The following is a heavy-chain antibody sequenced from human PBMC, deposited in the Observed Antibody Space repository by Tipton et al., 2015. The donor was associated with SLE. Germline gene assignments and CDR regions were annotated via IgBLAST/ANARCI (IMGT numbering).Heavy chain of an antibody. CDR1: GFTFSNYW. CDR2: IDGDESST. J-gene: IGHJ3*02. Sequence: SLRLSCAASGFTFSNYWMHWVRQAPGKGLVWVSRIDGDESSTTYADSVKGRFTISRDNAENTMYLQMNSLRAEDTAVYYCARGPNRNAFDIWGQGTMVTVSS. V-gene: IGHV3-74*01. D-gene: IGHD2/OR15-2a*01. CDR3: ARGPNRNAFDI.